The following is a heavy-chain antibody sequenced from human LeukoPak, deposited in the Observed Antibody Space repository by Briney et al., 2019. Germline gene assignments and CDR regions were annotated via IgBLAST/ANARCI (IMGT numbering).Heavy chain of an antibody. D-gene: IGHD6-19*01. CDR2: IYYTGST. Sequence: SETLSLTCTVSGGSISSYYWSWIRQPPGKGLEWIAYIYYTGSTNYNPSLKSRVTISVDTSKNQFSLKLSSVTAADTAVYYCARHYSSASYDYWGQGTLVTVSS. V-gene: IGHV4-59*08. J-gene: IGHJ4*02. CDR3: ARHYSSASYDY. CDR1: GGSISSYY.